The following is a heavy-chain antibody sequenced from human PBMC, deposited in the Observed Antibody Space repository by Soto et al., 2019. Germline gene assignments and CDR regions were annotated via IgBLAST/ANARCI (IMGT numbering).Heavy chain of an antibody. V-gene: IGHV4-59*02. CDR3: ARARVRGVSPDYDF. D-gene: IGHD2-8*01. Sequence: SETLSLTCSVSGGYVHGYYWSWLRQSPGRGLEWIAYIYYTGSTKYNPSLKSRATISLDTSKNEVYLKMTSVTAADTAVYYCARARVRGVSPDYDFWGQGTQVTVSS. J-gene: IGHJ4*02. CDR1: GGYVHGYY. CDR2: IYYTGST.